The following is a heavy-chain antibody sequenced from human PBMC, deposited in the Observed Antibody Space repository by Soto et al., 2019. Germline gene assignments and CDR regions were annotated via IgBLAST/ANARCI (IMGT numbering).Heavy chain of an antibody. Sequence: QVQLVQSGAEVKKPGSSVKVSCKASGGTFSSYAISWVRQAPGQGLEWMGGIIPIFGTANYAQKFQGRVTSTAAESTSTADTERGSLRSEDAAVYYCASPRGFWGGARSYGMDVWGKGTTVTVSS. CDR2: IIPIFGTA. D-gene: IGHD3-3*01. CDR1: GGTFSSYA. J-gene: IGHJ6*04. CDR3: ASPRGFWGGARSYGMDV. V-gene: IGHV1-69*12.